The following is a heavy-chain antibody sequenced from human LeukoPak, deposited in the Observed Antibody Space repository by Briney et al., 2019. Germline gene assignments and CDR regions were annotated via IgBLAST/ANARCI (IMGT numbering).Heavy chain of an antibody. J-gene: IGHJ5*02. CDR3: ASNGITMIVGRHRFDP. CDR1: GGSISSSSYY. D-gene: IGHD3-22*01. V-gene: IGHV4-39*07. CDR2: IYYSGST. Sequence: PSETLSLTCTVSGGSISSSSYYWGWIRQPPGKGLEWIGSIYYSGSTYYNPSLKSRVTISVDTSKNQFSLKLSSVTAADTAVYYCASNGITMIVGRHRFDPRGQGTLVTVSS.